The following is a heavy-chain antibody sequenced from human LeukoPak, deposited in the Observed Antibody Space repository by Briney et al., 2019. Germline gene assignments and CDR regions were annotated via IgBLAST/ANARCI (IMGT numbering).Heavy chain of an antibody. V-gene: IGHV4-34*01. CDR2: INHSGST. D-gene: IGHD2/OR15-2a*01. J-gene: IGHJ6*04. CDR3: ARGRDSTTLLRYGMDV. CDR1: GGSFSGYY. Sequence: PSETLSLTCAVYGGSFSGYYWSWIRQPPGKGREWIGGINHSGSTNYNPSLKSRVTISVDTSKNQFSLKLSSVTAADTAVYYCARGRDSTTLLRYGMDVWGKGTTVTVSS.